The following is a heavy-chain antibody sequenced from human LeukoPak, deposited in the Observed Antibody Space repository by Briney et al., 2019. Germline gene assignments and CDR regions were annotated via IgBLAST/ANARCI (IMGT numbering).Heavy chain of an antibody. CDR2: ISSSSSYI. Sequence: GGSLRLSCAASGFTFSSYSMNWVRQAPGKGLEWVSSISSSSSYIYYADSVKGRFTISRDNSKNTLYLQMNSLRAEDTAMYYCARENSGSYPGFWYWGQGTLVTVSS. CDR1: GFTFSSYS. J-gene: IGHJ4*02. V-gene: IGHV3-21*04. CDR3: ARENSGSYPGFWY. D-gene: IGHD1-26*01.